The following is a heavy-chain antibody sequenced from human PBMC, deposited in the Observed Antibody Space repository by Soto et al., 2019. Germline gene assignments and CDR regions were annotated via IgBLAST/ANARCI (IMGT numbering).Heavy chain of an antibody. CDR2: ISAHNGNT. CDR3: ARGRYGDY. CDR1: GYAFTTYG. J-gene: IGHJ4*02. D-gene: IGHD1-1*01. V-gene: IGHV1-18*01. Sequence: QVHLVQSGAAVKKPGASVTVSCQGSGYAFTTYGITWVRQAPGQGLEWMGWISAHNGNTNYAQKLQGSVTVTRDTSTSTAYMELRSLRYDDTAVYYCARGRYGDYWGQGALVTVSS.